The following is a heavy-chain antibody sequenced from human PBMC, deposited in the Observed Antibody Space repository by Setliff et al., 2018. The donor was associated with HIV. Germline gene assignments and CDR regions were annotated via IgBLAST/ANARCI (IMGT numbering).Heavy chain of an antibody. J-gene: IGHJ4*01. V-gene: IGHV1-69*06. CDR1: GGTFSSYA. D-gene: IGHD3-10*01. CDR2: IIPIFGTA. Sequence: GASVKVSCKASGGTFSSYAISWVRQAPGQGLEWMGGIIPIFGTANYAQKFQGRVTITADKSTSTAYMELTSLRSDDTAVYFCARGALLAVFDFDYWGHGTLVTVSS. CDR3: ARGALLAVFDFDY.